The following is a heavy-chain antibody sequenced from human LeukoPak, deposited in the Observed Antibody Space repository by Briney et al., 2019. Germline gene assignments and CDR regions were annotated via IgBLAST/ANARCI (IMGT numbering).Heavy chain of an antibody. Sequence: ASVKVSCKASGYTFTSYDINWVRQATGQGLEWMGWMNPNSGNTGYAQKFQGRVTMTRNTSISTAYMELSSLRSEDTAVYYCARVRELRYFGWLRKGNWFDPWGQGTLVTVSS. CDR3: ARVRELRYFGWLRKGNWFDP. CDR1: GYTFTSYD. J-gene: IGHJ5*02. V-gene: IGHV1-8*01. CDR2: MNPNSGNT. D-gene: IGHD3-9*01.